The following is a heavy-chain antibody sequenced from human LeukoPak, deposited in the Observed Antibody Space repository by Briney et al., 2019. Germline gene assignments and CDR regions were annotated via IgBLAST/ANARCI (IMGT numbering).Heavy chain of an antibody. J-gene: IGHJ6*03. CDR3: AKGITMIEAYMDV. D-gene: IGHD3-22*01. CDR2: ISGSGGST. Sequence: PGGSLRLSCAASGFTFSSYAVSWVRRAPGKGLEWVSAISGSGGSTYYADSVKGRFTISRDNSKNTLYLQMNSLRAEDTAVYYCAKGITMIEAYMDVWGKGTTVTVSS. V-gene: IGHV3-23*01. CDR1: GFTFSSYA.